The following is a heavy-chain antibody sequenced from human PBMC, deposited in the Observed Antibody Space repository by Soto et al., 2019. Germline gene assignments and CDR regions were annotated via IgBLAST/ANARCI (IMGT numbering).Heavy chain of an antibody. D-gene: IGHD7-27*01. V-gene: IGHV3-48*01. CDR2: ISSGSSVI. CDR3: ARDLSWGSNWYYNMDV. CDR1: GFILSDCA. Sequence: EVQLVESGGGLVQPGGSLRLSCATSGFILSDCAMNWVRQAPGKGLEWVSYISSGSSVIDYADSVKGRFTVSRDNARNAMSLKMNNLRAEDTAVYYCARDLSWGSNWYYNMDVWGKGTKVTVSS. J-gene: IGHJ6*03.